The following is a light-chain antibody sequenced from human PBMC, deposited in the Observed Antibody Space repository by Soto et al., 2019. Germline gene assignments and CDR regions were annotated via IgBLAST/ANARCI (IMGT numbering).Light chain of an antibody. CDR3: QQYGSSPLWT. J-gene: IGKJ1*01. CDR1: QSVSSY. V-gene: IGKV3-20*01. CDR2: GAS. Sequence: EIVLTQSPATLSLSPGNRATLSCRASQSVSSYLAWYQQKPGQAPRLLIYGASSRATGIPDRFSGSGSGTDFTLTISRLEPEDFAVYYCQQYGSSPLWTFGQGTKVEIK.